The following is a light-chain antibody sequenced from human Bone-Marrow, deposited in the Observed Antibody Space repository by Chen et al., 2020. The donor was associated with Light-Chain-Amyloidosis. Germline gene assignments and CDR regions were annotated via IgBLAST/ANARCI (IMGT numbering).Light chain of an antibody. Sequence: EIVLTQSQGPLSLSPGEGANLSCRASQTISSNDLTWYQQKFGQAPRLLIYGSSSRATGIPDRFTGSGSGTDFTLTINRLEPEDFAMYYCQQYGTSPLTFGGGTKVEIK. V-gene: IGKV3-20*01. CDR3: QQYGTSPLT. CDR2: GSS. CDR1: QTISSND. J-gene: IGKJ4*01.